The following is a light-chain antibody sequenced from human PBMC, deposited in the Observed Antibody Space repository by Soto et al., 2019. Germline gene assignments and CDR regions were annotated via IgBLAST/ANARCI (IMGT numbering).Light chain of an antibody. CDR3: QKYNTVPRT. J-gene: IGKJ1*01. V-gene: IGKV1-27*01. CDR2: AAS. CDR1: QGISHF. Sequence: DIQMTQSPSSLSASVGDRVTITCRASQGISHFLAWYQQKPGKVPKLLIYAASILQSGVQPRFSGIGSGTDFTLTISSLQPEDVATYYCQKYNTVPRTFGQGTKVEI.